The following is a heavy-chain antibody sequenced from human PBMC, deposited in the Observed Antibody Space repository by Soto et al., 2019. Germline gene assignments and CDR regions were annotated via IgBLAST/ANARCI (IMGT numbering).Heavy chain of an antibody. CDR3: ARQIYDSDTGPNLQYSIEA. CDR2: IDPSDSQT. V-gene: IGHV5-10-1*01. D-gene: IGHD5-18*01. CDR1: GYSFAGYW. Sequence: PGESPKISCKGSGYSFAGYWITWVRQKPGKGLEWMGRIDPSDSQTYYSPSFRGHVTISVTKSITTVFLQWSSLRASDTAMYYCARQIYDSDTGPNLQYSIEAWGPGRPVTVTS. J-gene: IGHJ4*01.